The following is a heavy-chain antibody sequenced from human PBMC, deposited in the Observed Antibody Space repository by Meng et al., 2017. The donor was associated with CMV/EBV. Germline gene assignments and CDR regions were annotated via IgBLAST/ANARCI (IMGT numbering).Heavy chain of an antibody. CDR1: GFTFSSYE. Sequence: GGSLRLSCAASGFTFSSYEMNWVRQAPGKGLEWASYISSSGSTIYYADSVKGRFTISRDNAKNSLYLQMNSLRAEDTAVYYCARLQDSSGYYRVVVTIDYWGQGTLVTVSS. J-gene: IGHJ4*02. V-gene: IGHV3-48*03. CDR3: ARLQDSSGYYRVVVTIDY. D-gene: IGHD3-22*01. CDR2: ISSSGSTI.